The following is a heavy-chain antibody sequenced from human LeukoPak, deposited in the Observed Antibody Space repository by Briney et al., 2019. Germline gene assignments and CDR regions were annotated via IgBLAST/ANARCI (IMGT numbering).Heavy chain of an antibody. J-gene: IGHJ4*02. D-gene: IGHD5-12*01. V-gene: IGHV3-7*01. CDR2: IKEDGSKG. Sequence: GGSLRLSCAASGFTFSTYWMSWVRQAPGKGLEWVANIKEDGSKGYYGDSVKGRFTISRDNAKSSLFLQMNSLRAEDTAAYYCAKDAPGYGAYDDWGQGILVTVSS. CDR3: AKDAPGYGAYDD. CDR1: GFTFSTYW.